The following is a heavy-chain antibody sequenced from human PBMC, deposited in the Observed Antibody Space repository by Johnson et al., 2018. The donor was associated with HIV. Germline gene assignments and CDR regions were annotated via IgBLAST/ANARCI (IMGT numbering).Heavy chain of an antibody. CDR2: IYSDGSS. Sequence: VQLVESGGGLVQPGGSLRLSCAASGFTFSSYAMHWVRQAPGKGLEWVSVIYSDGSSYYADSVKGRFTISRDTSKNTLYLQMNSLRAEDTAVYYCAKGKYSSSHVGAFDIWGQGTMVTVSS. CDR1: GFTFSSYA. V-gene: IGHV3-66*02. CDR3: AKGKYSSSHVGAFDI. D-gene: IGHD6-13*01. J-gene: IGHJ3*02.